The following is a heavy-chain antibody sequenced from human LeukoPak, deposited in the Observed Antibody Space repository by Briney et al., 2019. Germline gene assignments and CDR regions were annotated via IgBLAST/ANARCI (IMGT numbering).Heavy chain of an antibody. V-gene: IGHV4-59*01. D-gene: IGHD6-6*01. J-gene: IGHJ5*02. CDR3: ARDYSQLGRFDP. Sequence: SETLSLTCTVSGDSISSYYWSWIRQPPGKGREWIGYIYYSGSTNYNPSLKSRVTISVDTSKNQFSLKLRSVTAADTAVYYCARDYSQLGRFDPWGQGALVTVSS. CDR1: GDSISSYY. CDR2: IYYSGST.